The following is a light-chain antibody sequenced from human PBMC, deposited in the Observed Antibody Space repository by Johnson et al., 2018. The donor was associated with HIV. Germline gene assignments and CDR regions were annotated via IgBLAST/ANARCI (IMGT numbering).Light chain of an antibody. Sequence: QSVLTQPPSVSAAPGQKVTISCSGSSSNIGNKYVSWYQQLPGTAPKLLIYENTKRPSGIPDRFSGSKSGTSATLGITGLQTGDEADYYCGTWDSSLSAAGNVFGTGTKVTVL. V-gene: IGLV1-51*02. CDR3: GTWDSSLSAAGNV. CDR2: ENT. J-gene: IGLJ1*01. CDR1: SSNIGNKY.